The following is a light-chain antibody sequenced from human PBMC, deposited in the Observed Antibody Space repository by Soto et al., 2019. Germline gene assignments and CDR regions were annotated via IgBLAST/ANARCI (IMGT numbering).Light chain of an antibody. J-gene: IGLJ2*01. CDR1: TIGGKS. Sequence: SYELTQPPSVSVAPGETARITCGGNTIGGKSVHWYQWKPGQAPLLIIYNDGDRPSGIPERFSGANSGNTATLTVSRVEAGDEAEYYCQVWGSNADPYVVFGGGTKLTVL. V-gene: IGLV3-21*04. CDR3: QVWGSNADPYVV. CDR2: NDG.